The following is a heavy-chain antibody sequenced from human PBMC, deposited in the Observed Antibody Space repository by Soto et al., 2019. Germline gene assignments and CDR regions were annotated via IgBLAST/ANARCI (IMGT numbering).Heavy chain of an antibody. CDR1: GFTFTRSA. Sequence: ASVKGSCKASGFTFTRSAVRWVRQARGQRLEWIGWIVVGSGNTNYAQKFQERVTITRDMSTSTAYMELSSLRSEDTAVYYCAASEVGAAFYYYYGMDVWGQGTTVTVSS. J-gene: IGHJ6*02. D-gene: IGHD1-26*01. CDR3: AASEVGAAFYYYYGMDV. CDR2: IVVGSGNT. V-gene: IGHV1-58*01.